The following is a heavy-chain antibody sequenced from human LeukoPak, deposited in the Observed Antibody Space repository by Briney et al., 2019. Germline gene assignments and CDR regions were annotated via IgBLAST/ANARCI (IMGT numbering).Heavy chain of an antibody. V-gene: IGHV3-53*01. J-gene: IGHJ4*02. D-gene: IGHD6-13*01. CDR3: ARGGAGYSSSWYLKVNYFDY. CDR2: IYSGGNT. CDR1: GFTVSSNS. Sequence: GGSLRLSCTVSGFTVSSNSMSWVRQAPGKGLEWVSFIYSGGNTHYSDSVKGRFTISRDNSKNTLYLQMNSLRAEDTAVYYCARGGAGYSSSWYLKVNYFDYWGQGTLVTVSS.